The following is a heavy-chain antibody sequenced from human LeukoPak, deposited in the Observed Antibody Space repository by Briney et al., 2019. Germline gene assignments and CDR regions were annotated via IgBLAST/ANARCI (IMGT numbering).Heavy chain of an antibody. CDR2: ISYDGSNK. CDR1: GFTFSSYG. D-gene: IGHD3-10*01. Sequence: GGSLRLSCAASGFTFSSYGMHWVRQAPGKGLEWVADISYDGSNKYYADSVKGRFTISRDNSKNTLYLQMNSLRPEDTAGYSCAKDGNDYGSGSYPDWFDPWGQGTLVTVSS. J-gene: IGHJ5*02. CDR3: AKDGNDYGSGSYPDWFDP. V-gene: IGHV3-30*18.